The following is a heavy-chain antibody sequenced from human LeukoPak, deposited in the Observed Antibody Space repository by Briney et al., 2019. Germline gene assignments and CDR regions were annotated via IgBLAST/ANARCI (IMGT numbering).Heavy chain of an antibody. CDR2: IRYDGSNV. CDR3: AKDSGPDSTVTFFSDFYYMDV. V-gene: IGHV3-30*02. CDR1: GFTFTAYG. J-gene: IGHJ6*03. D-gene: IGHD4-11*01. Sequence: PGGSLRLSCAASGFTFTAYGMHWVRQAPGKGLQWVAFIRYDGSNVYYADSVKGRFTISRDNSKNTLYLQMNSLRVEDTAMYYCAKDSGPDSTVTFFSDFYYMDVWGKGTTVIVSS.